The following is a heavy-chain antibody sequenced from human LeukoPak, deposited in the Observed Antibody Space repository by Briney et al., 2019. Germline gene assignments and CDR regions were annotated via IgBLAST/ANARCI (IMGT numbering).Heavy chain of an antibody. Sequence: GGSLRLSCAASGFTFSSYSMNWVRQAPGKGLEWVSSISSSSTYIYYADSVKGRFTISRDNAKNSLSLQMNGLRAEDTAVYYCARGKSTDYYFDYWGQGTLVTVSS. J-gene: IGHJ4*02. CDR2: ISSSSTYI. D-gene: IGHD2-2*01. CDR3: ARGKSTDYYFDY. V-gene: IGHV3-21*01. CDR1: GFTFSSYS.